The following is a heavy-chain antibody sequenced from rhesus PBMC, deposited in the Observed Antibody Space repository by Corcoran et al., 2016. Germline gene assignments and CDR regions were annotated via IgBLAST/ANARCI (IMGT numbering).Heavy chain of an antibody. CDR2: VDHEDGEA. CDR3: VRGYCIGGDCYAYFDY. D-gene: IGHD2-8*01. CDR1: GYTFTDYY. J-gene: IGHJ4*01. Sequence: EVHLVQSGAEVKKLGASAKISCKASGYTFTDYYVHWVRQAPGKRVEWMGCVDHEDGEAIHAQKFQVRGTITGDTSADAAYMELSSLRSEDKAVYYCVRGYCIGGDCYAYFDYWGQGVLVTVSS. V-gene: IGHV1-111*02.